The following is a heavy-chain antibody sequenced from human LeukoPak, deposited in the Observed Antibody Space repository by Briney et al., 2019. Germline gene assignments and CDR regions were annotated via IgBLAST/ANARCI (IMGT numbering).Heavy chain of an antibody. V-gene: IGHV3-30*18. CDR1: GLTFSSHW. CDR3: AKDGDFWSGYYFDY. CDR2: MSYDGSNK. D-gene: IGHD3-3*01. J-gene: IGHJ4*02. Sequence: GGSLRLSCAASGLTFSSHWMHWVRQAPGKGLEWVAVMSYDGSNKYYADSVKGRFTISRDNSKNTLYLQMSSLRAEDTAVYYCAKDGDFWSGYYFDYWGQGTLVSVSA.